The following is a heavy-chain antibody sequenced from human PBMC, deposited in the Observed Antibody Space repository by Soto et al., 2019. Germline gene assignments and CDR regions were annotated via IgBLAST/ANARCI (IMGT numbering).Heavy chain of an antibody. CDR1: GGSISSGGYY. V-gene: IGHV4-31*03. CDR3: ARSFRVDCSGGSCSFDY. CDR2: IYYSGST. J-gene: IGHJ4*02. D-gene: IGHD2-15*01. Sequence: QVQLQESGPGLVKPSQTLSLTCTVSGGSISSGGYYWSWIRQHPGKGLEWIGYIYYSGSTYYNPSLMRRVTISVNTSKHQDSLKLSSVTAADTAVYSGARSFRVDCSGGSCSFDYWGQGTLVTV.